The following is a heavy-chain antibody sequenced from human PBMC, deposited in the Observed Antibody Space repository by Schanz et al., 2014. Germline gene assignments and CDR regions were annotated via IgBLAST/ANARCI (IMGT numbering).Heavy chain of an antibody. CDR3: AKGRTSMVYDMDV. D-gene: IGHD5-18*01. V-gene: IGHV3-53*01. CDR2: MYINSGST. Sequence: EVQLVESGGGLIQPGGSLRLSCAVSGFTVNTNYMSWVRQAPGKGLEWISSMYINSGSTQYADSVKGRFIISRDSSKNTLFLQMSSLRAEDTALYYCAKGRTSMVYDMDVWGQGTTVTVSS. CDR1: GFTVNTNY. J-gene: IGHJ6*02.